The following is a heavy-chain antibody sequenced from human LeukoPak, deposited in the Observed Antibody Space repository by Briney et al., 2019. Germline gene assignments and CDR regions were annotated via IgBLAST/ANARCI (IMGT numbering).Heavy chain of an antibody. Sequence: GRSLRLSCTAPGFTFGDYAMSWVRQAPGKGLEWVGFIRSKAYGGTTEYAASVKGRFTLSRDDSKSIASLQMNSLKTEDTAVYYCTRVAAAGAYFDYWGQGTLVTVSS. CDR2: IRSKAYGGTT. J-gene: IGHJ4*02. CDR3: TRVAAAGAYFDY. V-gene: IGHV3-49*04. CDR1: GFTFGDYA. D-gene: IGHD6-13*01.